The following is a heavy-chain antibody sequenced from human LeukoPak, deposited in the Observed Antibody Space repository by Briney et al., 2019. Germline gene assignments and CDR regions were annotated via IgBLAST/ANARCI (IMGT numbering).Heavy chain of an antibody. CDR2: IYYSGST. CDR3: ARDATYYYDSSGGFGY. CDR1: GGSISSGDYY. Sequence: PSETLSPTCTVSGGSISSGDYYWSWIRQPPGKGLEWIGYIYYSGSTYYNPSLKSRVTISVDTSKNQFSLKLSSVTAADTAVYYCARDATYYYDSSGGFGYWGQGTLVTVSS. V-gene: IGHV4-30-4*01. D-gene: IGHD3-22*01. J-gene: IGHJ4*02.